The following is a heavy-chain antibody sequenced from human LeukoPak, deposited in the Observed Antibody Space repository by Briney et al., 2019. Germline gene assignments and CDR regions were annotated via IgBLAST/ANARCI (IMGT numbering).Heavy chain of an antibody. CDR3: ARVGY. V-gene: IGHV3-30-3*01. Sequence: GGSLRLSCAASGFTFSSYAMHWVRQAPGKGLEWVAVISYDGSNKYYADSVKGRFTISRDNSKNTLYLQMNSLRAEDTAVYYCARVGYWGQGTLVTVSS. J-gene: IGHJ4*02. CDR2: ISYDGSNK. D-gene: IGHD3-16*01. CDR1: GFTFSSYA.